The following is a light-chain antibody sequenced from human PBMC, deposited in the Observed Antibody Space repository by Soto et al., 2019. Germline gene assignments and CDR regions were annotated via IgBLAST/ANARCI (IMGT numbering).Light chain of an antibody. CDR2: GAS. J-gene: IGKJ1*01. Sequence: EIVLTQSPCTLSLSPGERATLSCSASQSVSYTYLAWYQQKPGQAPSLLIYGASTRATGTPARFSGSASGTEFTLTISSLQSEDFTVYYCQQYNKWPLTFGQGTKVDIK. CDR3: QQYNKWPLT. CDR1: QSVSYTY. V-gene: IGKV3-15*01.